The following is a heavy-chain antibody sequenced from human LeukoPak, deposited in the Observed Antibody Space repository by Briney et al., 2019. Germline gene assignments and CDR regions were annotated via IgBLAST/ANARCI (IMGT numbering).Heavy chain of an antibody. J-gene: IGHJ6*02. V-gene: IGHV4-4*07. CDR1: GGSISSYY. CDR2: IYTSGST. D-gene: IGHD3-9*01. CDR3: ARGRYFLGYYYGMDV. Sequence: PSETLSLTCTVSGGSISSYYWSWIRQPAGKGLEWIGRIYTSGSTNYNPSLKSRVTMPVDTSKNQFSLKLSSVTAADTAVYYCARGRYFLGYYYGMDVWGQGTTVTVSS.